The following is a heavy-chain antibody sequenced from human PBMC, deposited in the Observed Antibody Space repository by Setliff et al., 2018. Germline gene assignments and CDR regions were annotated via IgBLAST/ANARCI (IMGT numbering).Heavy chain of an antibody. Sequence: SETLSLTCTVYGGSFSGSYYWSWIRQPAGKGLEWVGRLHTSGSTNYNPSLKSRLTMSVDTSKNQFSLKLTSVTAADTAVYYCRQAVVGRDVFDIWGQGTVVTVSS. D-gene: IGHD1-1*01. CDR3: RQAVVGRDVFDI. V-gene: IGHV4-4*07. CDR2: LHTSGST. J-gene: IGHJ3*02. CDR1: GGSFSGSYY.